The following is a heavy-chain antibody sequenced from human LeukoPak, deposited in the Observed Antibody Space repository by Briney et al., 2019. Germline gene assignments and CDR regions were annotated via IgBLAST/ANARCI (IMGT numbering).Heavy chain of an antibody. Sequence: PSETLSLTCAVYGGSFSGYYWSWIRQPPGKGVEWIGEINHSGSTNYNPSLKSRVTISVDTSKNQFSLKLSSATAADTAVYYCASSILGYCSGGSCYPHYWGQGTLVTVSS. CDR2: INHSGST. CDR3: ASSILGYCSGGSCYPHY. D-gene: IGHD2-15*01. CDR1: GGSFSGYY. J-gene: IGHJ4*02. V-gene: IGHV4-34*01.